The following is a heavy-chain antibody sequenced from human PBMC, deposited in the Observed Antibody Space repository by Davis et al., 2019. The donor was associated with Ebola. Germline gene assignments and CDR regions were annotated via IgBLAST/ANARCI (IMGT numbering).Heavy chain of an antibody. Sequence: ASVKVSCKTSGYTFTSYFLHWVRQAPGQGLEWMGIINPSGGSATYAQKFQGRVTMTRDTSTTTVYMELSSLRSEDTAVYYCARAQSPYQPLLYGLDYWGQGTLVTVSS. CDR2: INPSGGSA. D-gene: IGHD2-2*02. CDR3: ARAQSPYQPLLYGLDY. V-gene: IGHV1-46*01. J-gene: IGHJ4*02. CDR1: GYTFTSYF.